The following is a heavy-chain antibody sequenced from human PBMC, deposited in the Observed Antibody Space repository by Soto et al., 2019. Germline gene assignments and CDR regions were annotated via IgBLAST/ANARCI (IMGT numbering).Heavy chain of an antibody. J-gene: IGHJ4*02. CDR2: ISAGNGNT. Sequence: QVQLVQSGAEVKKPGASVKVSCKASGYTFFTYAMHWVRQAPGQRLEWMGWISAGNGNTKYSQKFQGRVTITRDTSASTAYMQLSSLRSEDTAVYYCARGPGGPDGPGDYWGQGTLVTVSS. V-gene: IGHV1-3*01. CDR1: GYTFFTYA. CDR3: ARGPGGPDGPGDY. D-gene: IGHD2-15*01.